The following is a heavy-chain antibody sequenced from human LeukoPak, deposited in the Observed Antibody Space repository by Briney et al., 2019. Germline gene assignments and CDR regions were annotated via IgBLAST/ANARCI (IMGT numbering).Heavy chain of an antibody. CDR3: APGNCGGTSCWSYFFDY. Sequence: GGSLRLSCAASGFNFANSWMSWVRQAPGKGLEWVGRIKKNSDGGTRDYAAPVKGRFTISRDDSKNTLYLQMNSLKIEDTAVYYCAPGNCGGTSCWSYFFDYGGQGSRGTVSA. J-gene: IGHJ4*02. V-gene: IGHV3-15*01. D-gene: IGHD4-23*01. CDR1: GFNFANSW. CDR2: IKKNSDGGTR.